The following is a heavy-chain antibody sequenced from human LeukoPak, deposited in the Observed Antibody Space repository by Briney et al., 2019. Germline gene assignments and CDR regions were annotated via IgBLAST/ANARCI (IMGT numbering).Heavy chain of an antibody. CDR1: GFTFSSYG. Sequence: GGSLRLSCAASGFTFSSYGMHWVRQAPGKGLEWVAVMSYDGSNKYYADSVKGRFTISRDNSKNTLYLQMNSLRAEDTAVYYCAKRTMVRGVDDAFDIWGQGTMVTVSS. D-gene: IGHD3-10*01. CDR2: MSYDGSNK. V-gene: IGHV3-30*18. J-gene: IGHJ3*02. CDR3: AKRTMVRGVDDAFDI.